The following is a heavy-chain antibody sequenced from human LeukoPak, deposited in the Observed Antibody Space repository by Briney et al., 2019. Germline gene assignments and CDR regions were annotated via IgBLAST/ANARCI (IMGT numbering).Heavy chain of an antibody. CDR1: GGSFSGYY. CDR3: AREGMEMATVPPHFDY. J-gene: IGHJ4*02. V-gene: IGHV4-34*01. CDR2: INHSGST. D-gene: IGHD5-24*01. Sequence: KPSETLSLTCAVYGGSFSGYYWSWIRQPPGKGLEWIGEINHSGSTNYNPSLKSRVTISVDTSKNQFSLNLTSVTAADTAVYYCAREGMEMATVPPHFDYWGQGTLVTVSS.